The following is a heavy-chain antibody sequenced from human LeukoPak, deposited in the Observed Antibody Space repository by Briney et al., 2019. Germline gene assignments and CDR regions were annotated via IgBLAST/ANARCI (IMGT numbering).Heavy chain of an antibody. CDR3: ASMAGYSYGSTGDY. CDR2: ICGTGVKT. D-gene: IGHD5-18*01. J-gene: IGHJ4*02. V-gene: IGHV3-23*01. CDR1: GFTLSTYA. Sequence: PGGSLRLSWAASGFTLSTYAMNWVRQAPGKGFEWVSTICGTGVKTYYADSVKGRFTISRDNSKNMLYLQMNSLRAEDTAVYYCASMAGYSYGSTGDYWGQGTLVTVSS.